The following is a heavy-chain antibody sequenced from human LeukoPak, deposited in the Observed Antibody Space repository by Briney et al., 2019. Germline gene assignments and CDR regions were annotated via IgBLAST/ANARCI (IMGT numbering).Heavy chain of an antibody. CDR2: IYYSGST. CDR3: ARQTVTTTFDY. CDR1: GGSISSSSYY. J-gene: IGHJ4*02. V-gene: IGHV4-39*01. Sequence: PSETLSLTCTVSGGSISSSSYYWGWLRQPPGKGLEWIGSIYYSGSTYYNPSLKSQVTISVDTSKNQFSLKLSSVTAADTAVYYCARQTVTTTFDYWGQGALVTVSS. D-gene: IGHD4-17*01.